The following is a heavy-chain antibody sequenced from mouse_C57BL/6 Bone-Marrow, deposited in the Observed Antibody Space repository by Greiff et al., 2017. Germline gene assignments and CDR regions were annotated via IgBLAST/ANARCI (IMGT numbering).Heavy chain of an antibody. CDR1: GFTFSSYA. CDR2: ISDGGSYT. CDR3: AREIYYGNYDAMDY. D-gene: IGHD2-1*01. Sequence: EVMLVASGGGLVKPGGSLKLSCAASGFTFSSYAMSWVRQTPEKRLEWVATISDGGSYTYYPDNVKGRFPISRDNAKNNLYLQMSHLKSEDTAMYYCAREIYYGNYDAMDYWGQGTSVTVSS. V-gene: IGHV5-4*01. J-gene: IGHJ4*01.